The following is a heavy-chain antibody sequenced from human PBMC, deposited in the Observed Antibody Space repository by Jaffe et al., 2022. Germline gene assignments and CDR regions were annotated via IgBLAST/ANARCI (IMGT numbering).Heavy chain of an antibody. D-gene: IGHD3-10*01. J-gene: IGHJ4*02. CDR1: GGSISSGSYY. Sequence: QVQLQESGPGLVKPSQTLSLTCTVSGGSISSGSYYWSWIRQPAGKGLEWIGRIYTSGSTNYNPSLKSRVTISVDTSKNQFSLKLSSVTAADTAVYYCAGADLLWFGPCHWGQGTLVTVSS. CDR2: IYTSGST. CDR3: AGADLLWFGPCH. V-gene: IGHV4-61*02.